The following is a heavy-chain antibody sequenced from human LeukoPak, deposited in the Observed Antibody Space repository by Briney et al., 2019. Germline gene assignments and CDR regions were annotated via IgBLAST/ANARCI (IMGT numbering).Heavy chain of an antibody. CDR1: GGSISSGDYY. CDR2: INHSGST. CDR3: ARLRIAAAGIFIMDYYYGMDV. Sequence: PSETLSLTCTVSGGSISSGDYYWSWIRQPPGKGLEWIGEINHSGSTNYNPSLKSRVTISVDTSKNQFSLKLSSVTAADTAVYYCARLRIAAAGIFIMDYYYGMDVWGQGTTVTVSS. J-gene: IGHJ6*02. V-gene: IGHV4-39*07. D-gene: IGHD6-13*01.